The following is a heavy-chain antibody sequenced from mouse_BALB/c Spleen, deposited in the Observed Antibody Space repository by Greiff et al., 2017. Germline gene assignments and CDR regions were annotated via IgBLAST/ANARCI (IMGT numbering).Heavy chain of an antibody. J-gene: IGHJ3*01. CDR1: GFTFTDYY. V-gene: IGHV7-3*02. D-gene: IGHD1-1*01. CDR2: IRNKANGYTT. Sequence: EVQVVESGGGLVQPGGSLRLSCATSGFTFTDYYMSWVRQPPGKALEWLGFIRNKANGYTTEYSASVKGRFTISRDNSQSILYLQMNTLRAEDSATYYCARDYYYGSSTAWFAYWGQGTLVTVSA. CDR3: ARDYYYGSSTAWFAY.